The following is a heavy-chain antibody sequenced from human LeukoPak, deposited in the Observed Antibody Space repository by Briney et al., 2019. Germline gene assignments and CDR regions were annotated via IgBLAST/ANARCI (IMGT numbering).Heavy chain of an antibody. CDR3: ARDRAGSGSYYSNYDY. Sequence: SETLSLTCTVSGGSISSYYWSWIRQPAGKELEWIGRIYAAGSTNYNPSLKSRVTMSVDTSKSQFSLKLSSVTAADTAIYYCARDRAGSGSYYSNYDYWGQGTLVTVSS. V-gene: IGHV4-4*07. J-gene: IGHJ4*02. CDR1: GGSISSYY. D-gene: IGHD3-10*01. CDR2: IYAAGST.